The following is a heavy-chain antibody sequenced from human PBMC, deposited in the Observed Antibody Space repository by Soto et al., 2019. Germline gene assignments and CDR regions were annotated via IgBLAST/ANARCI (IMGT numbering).Heavy chain of an antibody. CDR3: ARGYLSGWEDY. Sequence: EVQLVESGGGLVQPGGSLRLSCAASGFTVSSNYMSWVRQAPGKGLEWVSVIYSGGSTYYADSVKGRFTISRHNSKNTLYLQMNGLRAEDTAVYYCARGYLSGWEDYWGQGSLVTVSS. CDR2: IYSGGST. D-gene: IGHD6-19*01. V-gene: IGHV3-53*04. J-gene: IGHJ4*02. CDR1: GFTVSSNY.